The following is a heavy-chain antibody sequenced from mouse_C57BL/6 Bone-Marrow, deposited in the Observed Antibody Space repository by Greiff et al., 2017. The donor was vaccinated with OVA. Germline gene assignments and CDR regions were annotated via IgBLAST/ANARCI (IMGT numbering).Heavy chain of an antibody. D-gene: IGHD1-1*01. CDR1: GYAFTNYL. V-gene: IGHV1-54*01. Sequence: VQRVESGAELVRPGTSVKVSCKASGYAFTNYLIEWVKQRPGQGLEWIGVINPGSGGTNYNEKFKGKATLTADKSSSTAYMQLSSLTSEDSAVYFCAKRSRPYAMDYWGQGTSVTVSS. CDR2: INPGSGGT. J-gene: IGHJ4*01. CDR3: AKRSRPYAMDY.